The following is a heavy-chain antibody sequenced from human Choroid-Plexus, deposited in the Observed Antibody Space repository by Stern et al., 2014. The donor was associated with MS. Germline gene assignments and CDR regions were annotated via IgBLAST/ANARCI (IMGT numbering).Heavy chain of an antibody. CDR2: INTHTGEP. CDR3: ARQDSNYIFDY. J-gene: IGHJ4*02. V-gene: IGHV7-4-1*02. Sequence: QVQLVQSGSKMKEPGASVKVSCKGSGYTFTNYALNWVRQAPGQGLEWVGWINTHTGEPTYAQDFTGRFVFSLDTSVSTAYLQISGLKADDTAVYYCARQDSNYIFDYWGQGTLVTVSS. D-gene: IGHD4-11*01. CDR1: GYTFTNYA.